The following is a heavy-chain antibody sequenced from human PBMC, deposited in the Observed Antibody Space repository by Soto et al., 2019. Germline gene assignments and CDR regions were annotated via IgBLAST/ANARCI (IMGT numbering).Heavy chain of an antibody. Sequence: GGSLRLSCAASGLTFSSYGMHWVRQAPGKGLEWVAVIWYDGSNKYYADSVKGRFTISRDNSKNTLYLQMNSLRAEDTAVYYCARSRSRAYCGGDCYRFDYWGQGTLVTAPQ. D-gene: IGHD2-21*02. CDR3: ARSRSRAYCGGDCYRFDY. V-gene: IGHV3-33*01. CDR1: GLTFSSYG. CDR2: IWYDGSNK. J-gene: IGHJ4*02.